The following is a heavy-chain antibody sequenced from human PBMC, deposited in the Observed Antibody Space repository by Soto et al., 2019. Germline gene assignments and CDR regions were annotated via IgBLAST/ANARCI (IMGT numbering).Heavy chain of an antibody. D-gene: IGHD3-9*01. CDR1: GFPFSSYW. V-gene: IGHV3-74*01. CDR2: ISGDGVTT. CDR3: AREYYGLLTGYYTDY. J-gene: IGHJ4*02. Sequence: EVQLVESGGDLVQRGGSLRLSCAASGFPFSSYWMHWVRHTPGKGLDWVARISGDGVTTYYADSVTGRFTVSRDNAKNSLSLQIRGLRAEDPAVYYCAREYYGLLTGYYTDYWGPGTLVSVSS.